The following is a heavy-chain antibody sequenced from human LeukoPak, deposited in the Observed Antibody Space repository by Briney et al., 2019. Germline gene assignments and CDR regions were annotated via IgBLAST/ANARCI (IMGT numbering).Heavy chain of an antibody. J-gene: IGHJ4*02. Sequence: GGSLRLSCAASGFTFRSRAMSWVRQARGKGLEWVSSISSSSSYIYYADSVKGRFTISRDNAKNSLYLQMNSLRAEDTAVYYCARGRGYSGYDATLDYWGQGTLVTVSS. CDR2: ISSSSSYI. D-gene: IGHD5-12*01. CDR3: ARGRGYSGYDATLDY. CDR1: GFTFRSRA. V-gene: IGHV3-21*01.